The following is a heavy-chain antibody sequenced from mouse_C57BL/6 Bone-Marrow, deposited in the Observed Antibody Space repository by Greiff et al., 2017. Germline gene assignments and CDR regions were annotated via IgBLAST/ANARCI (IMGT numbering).Heavy chain of an antibody. D-gene: IGHD2-10*02. CDR3: ARQEERVWAASCAY. CDR1: GYAFSSYW. Sequence: QVQLQQSGAELVKPGASVKISCKASGYAFSSYWMNWVKQRPGKGLEWIGQIYPGDGDTNYNGKFKGKATLTADKSSSTAYMELSSLTSEDSAVYCCARQEERVWAASCAYWGQGTLVTVSA. V-gene: IGHV1-80*01. J-gene: IGHJ3*01. CDR2: IYPGDGDT.